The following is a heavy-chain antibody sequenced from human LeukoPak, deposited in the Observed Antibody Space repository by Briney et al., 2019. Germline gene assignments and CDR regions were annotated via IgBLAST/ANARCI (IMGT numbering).Heavy chain of an antibody. CDR3: ARGEGRTTELPFDY. Sequence: ASVKVSCKASGYTFTSYGISWVRQAPGQGLEWMGWISAYNGNTNYAQKLQGRVTMATDTSTSTAYMELRSLRSDDTAVYYCARGEGRTTELPFDYWGQGTLVTVSS. CDR1: GYTFTSYG. J-gene: IGHJ4*02. V-gene: IGHV1-18*01. CDR2: ISAYNGNT. D-gene: IGHD1-7*01.